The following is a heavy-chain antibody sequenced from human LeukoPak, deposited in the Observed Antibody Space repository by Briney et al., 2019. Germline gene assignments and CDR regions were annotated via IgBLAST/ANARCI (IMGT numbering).Heavy chain of an antibody. D-gene: IGHD5-12*01. Sequence: GGSLRLSCAASGFSCSTRGVSWVRQAPGKGLEWVPAISGNDESTFYADSVKGRFTISRDNSRNTLYLQLSSLSAEDSAIYYSVRDRRPARTYSGLFDYWGQGTLVTVSS. CDR2: ISGNDEST. J-gene: IGHJ4*02. V-gene: IGHV3-23*01. CDR3: VRDRRPARTYSGLFDY. CDR1: GFSCSTRG.